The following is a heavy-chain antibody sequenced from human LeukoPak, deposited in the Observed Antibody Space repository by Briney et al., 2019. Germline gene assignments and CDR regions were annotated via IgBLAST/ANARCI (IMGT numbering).Heavy chain of an antibody. CDR1: GFTFSSYW. V-gene: IGHV3-74*01. CDR3: ARDGDRWYLDY. Sequence: PGGSLRLSCAASGFTFSSYWMHWVRQAPGKGLVWVSRINSDGSSTSYADSVKGRFTISRDNSKNTLYLQMNSLRAEDTAVYYCARDGDRWYLDYWGQGTLVTVSS. J-gene: IGHJ4*02. CDR2: INSDGSST. D-gene: IGHD2-15*01.